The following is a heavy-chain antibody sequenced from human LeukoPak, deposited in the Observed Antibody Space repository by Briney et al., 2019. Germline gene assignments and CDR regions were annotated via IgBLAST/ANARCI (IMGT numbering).Heavy chain of an antibody. V-gene: IGHV4-59*08. J-gene: IGHJ3*02. CDR1: GGSISSYY. CDR3: ASLDYYDSSGYAFDI. CDR2: IYYSGST. Sequence: SETLSLTCTVSGGSISSYYWSWIRQPPGKGLEWIGYIYYSGSTNYNPSLKSRVTISVDTSKNQFSLRLSSVTAADTAVYYCASLDYYDSSGYAFDIWGQGTMVTVSS. D-gene: IGHD3-22*01.